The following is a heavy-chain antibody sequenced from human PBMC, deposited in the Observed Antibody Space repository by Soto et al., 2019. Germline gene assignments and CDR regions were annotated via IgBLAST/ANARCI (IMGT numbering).Heavy chain of an antibody. CDR3: ARAEEQYYYDSSGYYGGYYFDY. Sequence: SVKVSCKASGGTFSSYTISWVRQAPGQGREWMGRIIPILGIANYAQKFQGRVTITADKSTSTAYMELSSLRSEDTAVYYCARAEEQYYYDSSGYYGGYYFDYWG. CDR2: IIPILGIA. V-gene: IGHV1-69*02. CDR1: GGTFSSYT. D-gene: IGHD3-22*01. J-gene: IGHJ4*01.